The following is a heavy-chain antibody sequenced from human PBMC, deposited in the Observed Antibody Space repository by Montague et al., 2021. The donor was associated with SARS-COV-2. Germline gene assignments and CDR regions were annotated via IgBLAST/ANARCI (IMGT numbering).Heavy chain of an antibody. CDR3: ASDMTTSYYYYDGMDF. J-gene: IGHJ6*02. CDR2: INSDGSST. D-gene: IGHD4-11*01. Sequence: SLRLSCAASGFTFSSYWMHWVRQAPGKGLVWVSRINSDGSSTSYADSVKGRFTISRDNAKNTLYLQMNSLRAEDTAVYYCASDMTTSYYYYDGMDFWGQGTTVTVSS. V-gene: IGHV3-74*01. CDR1: GFTFSSYW.